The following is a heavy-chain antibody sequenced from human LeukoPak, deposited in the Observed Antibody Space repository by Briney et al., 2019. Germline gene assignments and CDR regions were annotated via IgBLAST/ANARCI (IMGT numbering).Heavy chain of an antibody. J-gene: IGHJ4*02. CDR3: AKLELVQLALSSHFDY. V-gene: IGHV3-23*01. D-gene: IGHD6-13*01. Sequence: GGSLRLSCAASGFTFSSYAMSWVRQAPGKGLEWVSAISGSGGSTYYADSVKGRFTISRDNSKNTLYLQMNSLRAEDTAVYYCAKLELVQLALSSHFDYWGQGTLVTVSS. CDR2: ISGSGGST. CDR1: GFTFSSYA.